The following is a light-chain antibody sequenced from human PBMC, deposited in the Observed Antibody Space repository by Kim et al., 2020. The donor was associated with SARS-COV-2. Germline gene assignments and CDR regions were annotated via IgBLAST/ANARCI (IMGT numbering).Light chain of an antibody. V-gene: IGLV3-19*01. Sequence: SYELTQDPAVSVALGQTVRITCQGDSLRTYYVSWYQQKPGQAPVLVFYGKNNRPSGIPDRFSGSSSGNTASLTITGAQSEDDADYYCNSRVSSGNVFFGGGTQLTVL. J-gene: IGLJ2*01. CDR1: SLRTYY. CDR3: NSRVSSGNVF. CDR2: GKN.